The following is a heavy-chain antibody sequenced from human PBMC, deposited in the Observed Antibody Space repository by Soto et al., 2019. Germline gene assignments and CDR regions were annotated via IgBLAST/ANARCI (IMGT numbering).Heavy chain of an antibody. J-gene: IGHJ5*02. D-gene: IGHD5-18*01. CDR2: IIPLFGRG. CDR1: GGTFSNSG. CDR3: ARGNTAMVSRFDP. V-gene: IGHV1-69*13. Sequence: WASVKVSCKASGGTFSNSGTSWVRQAPGQGLEWMGGIIPLFGRGHYAQKFQGRVTITADESTSTAYMELSSLRSEDTVVYYCARGNTAMVSRFDPWGQGTLVTVSS.